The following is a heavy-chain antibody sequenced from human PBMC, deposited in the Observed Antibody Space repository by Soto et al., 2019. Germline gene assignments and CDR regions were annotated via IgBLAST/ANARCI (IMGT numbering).Heavy chain of an antibody. CDR3: AAAVALRGVIPYCFDY. V-gene: IGHV3-11*01. Sequence: GGSLRLSCAASGFTFSDYYMSWIHQAPGKGLEWVSYISSSGSTIYYADSVKGRFTISRDNAKNSLYLQMNSLRAEDTAVYYWAAAVALRGVIPYCFDYWGQGTLVTVSS. CDR1: GFTFSDYY. D-gene: IGHD3-10*01. J-gene: IGHJ4*02. CDR2: ISSSGSTI.